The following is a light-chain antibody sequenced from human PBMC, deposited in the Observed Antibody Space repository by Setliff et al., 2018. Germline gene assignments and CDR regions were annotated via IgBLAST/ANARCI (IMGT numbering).Light chain of an antibody. J-gene: IGLJ1*01. V-gene: IGLV2-14*03. Sequence: QSVLTQPASVSGSPGQSITISCTGPSSDIGGYNYVSWYQQYPGKAPQLIIYGVSKRPSGVSHRFSGSKSGNTASLTISGLQADDEADHYCCAYTASTTYVFVNGTKVTVL. CDR3: CAYTASTTYV. CDR2: GVS. CDR1: SSDIGGYNY.